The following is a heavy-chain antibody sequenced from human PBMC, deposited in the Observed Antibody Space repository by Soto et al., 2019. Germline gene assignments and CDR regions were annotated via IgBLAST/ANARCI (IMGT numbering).Heavy chain of an antibody. CDR2: ISYDGSNK. CDR3: AKDPSPIHKAARLVF. V-gene: IGHV3-30*18. Sequence: QVQLVESGGGVVQPGRSLRLSCAASGFTFSTYVMHWVRQAPGKGLEWVAVISYDGSNKYYADSVKGRFTISRDNSKNSLYLQMNSLRADDTAVYYCAKDPSPIHKAARLVFWGQGTLVTVSS. J-gene: IGHJ4*02. D-gene: IGHD6-6*01. CDR1: GFTFSTYV.